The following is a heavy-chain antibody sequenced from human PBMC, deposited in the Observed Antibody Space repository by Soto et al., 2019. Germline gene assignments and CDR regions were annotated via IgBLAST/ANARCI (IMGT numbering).Heavy chain of an antibody. V-gene: IGHV4-59*01. D-gene: IGHD1-1*01. CDR2: IYYSGST. CDR1: GGSISSYY. Sequence: KPSETLSLTCTVSGGSISSYYWSWIRQPPGKGLEWIGYIYYSGSTNYNPSLKSRVTISVDTSKNQFSLKLSSVTAADTAVYYCARGGGTERSYYYYGMDVWGQGTTVTVSS. CDR3: ARGGGTERSYYYYGMDV. J-gene: IGHJ6*02.